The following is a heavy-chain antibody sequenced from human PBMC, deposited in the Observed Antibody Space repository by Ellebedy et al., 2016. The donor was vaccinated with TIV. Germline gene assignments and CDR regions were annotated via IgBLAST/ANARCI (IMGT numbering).Heavy chain of an antibody. CDR3: ARATSRNFDWYNWFDP. D-gene: IGHD3-9*01. CDR1: GFTFSRYW. CDR2: IKQDGTEK. V-gene: IGHV3-7*03. J-gene: IGHJ5*02. Sequence: GESLKISCAASGFTFSRYWMSWVRQAPGKGLEWVASIKQDGTEKYYLDSVKGRFTISRDDAKNSLYLQMNSLRAEDTAVYYCARATSRNFDWYNWFDPWGQGTLVTVSS.